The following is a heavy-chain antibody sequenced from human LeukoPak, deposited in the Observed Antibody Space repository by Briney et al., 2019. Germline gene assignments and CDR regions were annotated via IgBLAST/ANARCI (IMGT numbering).Heavy chain of an antibody. Sequence: SQTLSLTCAVSGVSISSGGYSWSWLRQPPGKGLEWIGYIYHSGSTYYNPSLKSRVTISVDRSKNQFSLKLSSVTAADTAVYYCARIERYPPRAFDIWGQGTMVTVSS. CDR3: ARIERYPPRAFDI. CDR1: GVSISSGGYS. CDR2: IYHSGST. V-gene: IGHV4-30-2*01. D-gene: IGHD5-24*01. J-gene: IGHJ3*02.